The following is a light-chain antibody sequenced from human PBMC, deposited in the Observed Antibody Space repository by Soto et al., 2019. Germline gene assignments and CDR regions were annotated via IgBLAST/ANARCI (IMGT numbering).Light chain of an antibody. V-gene: IGKV3-20*01. J-gene: IGKJ2*01. CDR2: GAS. Sequence: EIVLTQSPGTLSLSPGERATLSCRASQSVSSTYLAWYQQKPGQAPRLLIYGASNRATGIPDRFSGSGSGTDFTLTISRLEPEDFAVYYCQQYDSSPMYTFGQGTKLETK. CDR1: QSVSSTY. CDR3: QQYDSSPMYT.